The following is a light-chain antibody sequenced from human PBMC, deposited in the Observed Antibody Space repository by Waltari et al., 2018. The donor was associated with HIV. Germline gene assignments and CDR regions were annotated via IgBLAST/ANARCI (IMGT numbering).Light chain of an antibody. J-gene: IGLJ2*01. CDR3: SSYAGYNTVV. CDR1: SSDVGSYNY. CDR2: EVT. Sequence: QSALTQPPSASGSPGQSVTISCTGTSSDVGSYNYVSWYRQYTGNPPKLMMYEVTKRPSGVPDRFSGSKSGNTASLTVSGLQAEDEADYYCSSYAGYNTVVFGGGTKLTVL. V-gene: IGLV2-8*01.